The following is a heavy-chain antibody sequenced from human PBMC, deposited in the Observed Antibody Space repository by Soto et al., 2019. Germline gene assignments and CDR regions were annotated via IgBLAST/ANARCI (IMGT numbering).Heavy chain of an antibody. Sequence: LRLSCTASGFTFDDYAMHWVRQGPGRGLEWVSGITWNSGKIAYADSVKGRFTIARDDDNNSLYLQMNSLRPEDTALYYCVKDSYADFHRVLSTAEYFFDYWGHGTLVTVSS. CDR2: ITWNSGKI. V-gene: IGHV3-9*01. J-gene: IGHJ4*01. D-gene: IGHD2-15*01. CDR3: VKDSYADFHRVLSTAEYFFDY. CDR1: GFTFDDYA.